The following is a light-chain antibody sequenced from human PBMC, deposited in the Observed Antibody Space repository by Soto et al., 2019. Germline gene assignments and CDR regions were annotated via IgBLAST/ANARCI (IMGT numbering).Light chain of an antibody. Sequence: EIVLTQSPGTLSLSPGEGATLSCRASQSFSRTYLAWYQQKPGQAPMLLIYGASNRATGIPDRFSGSGSGTDFTLTISRLEPEDFAVYYCHHYGSSPPYTFGQGTKLEIK. J-gene: IGKJ2*01. V-gene: IGKV3-20*01. CDR3: HHYGSSPPYT. CDR2: GAS. CDR1: QSFSRTY.